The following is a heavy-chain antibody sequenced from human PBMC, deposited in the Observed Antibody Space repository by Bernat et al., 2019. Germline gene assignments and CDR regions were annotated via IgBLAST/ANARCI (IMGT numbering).Heavy chain of an antibody. CDR3: TTVHPDVWWLPDY. Sequence: EVQLVESGGGLITPGGSLRLSCAASGFTFSNAWMNWVRQAPGKGLEWVGLIKSITDGGTTDYAAPVKGRFTISRDDSKNTLYLQMNSLKTEDTAVYYCTTVHPDVWWLPDYWGQGSLVTVSS. V-gene: IGHV3-15*07. CDR2: IKSITDGGTT. D-gene: IGHD5-12*01. CDR1: GFTFSNAW. J-gene: IGHJ4*02.